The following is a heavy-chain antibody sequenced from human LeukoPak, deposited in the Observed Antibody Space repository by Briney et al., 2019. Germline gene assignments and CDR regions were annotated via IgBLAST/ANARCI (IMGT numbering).Heavy chain of an antibody. CDR3: ARDRDVDTAMDP. D-gene: IGHD5-18*01. V-gene: IGHV3-21*01. CDR2: ISSSSSYI. CDR1: GFTFSSYN. Sequence: GGSLRLSCAASGFTFSSYNMNWVRQAPGRGLEWVSSISSSSSYIYYADSLKGRFTISRDNAKNSLYLQMNSLRAEDTAVYYCARDRDVDTAMDPWGQGTLVTVSS. J-gene: IGHJ5*02.